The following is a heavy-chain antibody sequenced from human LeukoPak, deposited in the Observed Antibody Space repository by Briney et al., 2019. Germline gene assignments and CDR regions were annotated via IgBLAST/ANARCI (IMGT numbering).Heavy chain of an antibody. CDR2: INHSGST. V-gene: IGHV4-34*01. CDR1: GGSFRGYY. D-gene: IGHD6-13*01. J-gene: IGHJ4*02. Sequence: SETLSLTCALYGGSFRGYYWSWLRQSPGKGLEWIGEINHSGSTNYSPSLKSRVTISVDTSKNQFSLKLSSVAAADTAVYYGARGDGRQQLVLVYWGQGTLVIVSS. CDR3: ARGDGRQQLVLVY.